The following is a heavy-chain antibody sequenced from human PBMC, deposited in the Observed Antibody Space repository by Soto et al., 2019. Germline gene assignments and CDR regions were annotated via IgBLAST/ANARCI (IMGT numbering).Heavy chain of an antibody. CDR1: GYTFTGYY. J-gene: IGHJ4*02. D-gene: IGHD6-6*01. CDR3: AASRPNYGDY. CDR2: IVVGSGNT. Sequence: GASVKVSCKASGYTFTGYYMHWVRQARGQRLEWIGWIVVGSGNTNYAQKFQERVTITRDMSTSTAYMELSSLRSEDTAVYYCAASRPNYGDYWGQGTLVTVSS. V-gene: IGHV1-58*02.